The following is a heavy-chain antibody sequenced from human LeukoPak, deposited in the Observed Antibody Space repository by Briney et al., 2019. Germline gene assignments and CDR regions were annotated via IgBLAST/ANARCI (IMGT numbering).Heavy chain of an antibody. V-gene: IGHV3-30*18. J-gene: IGHJ5*02. Sequence: QPGGSLRLSCAASGFTFSSYGMHWVRQAPGKGLEWVAVISYDGSNKYYADSVKGRFTISRDNSKNTLYLQMNSLRAEDTAVYYCAKDQRFGYVPGWFDPWGQGTLVTVSS. D-gene: IGHD3-10*02. CDR1: GFTFSSYG. CDR3: AKDQRFGYVPGWFDP. CDR2: ISYDGSNK.